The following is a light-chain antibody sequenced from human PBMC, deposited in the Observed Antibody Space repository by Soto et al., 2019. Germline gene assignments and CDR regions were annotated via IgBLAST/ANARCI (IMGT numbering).Light chain of an antibody. CDR2: AAS. J-gene: IGKJ1*01. CDR3: QHHNKWLPV. CDR1: QSVSSN. V-gene: IGKV3-15*01. Sequence: EIVMTQSPATLSVSPGERATLSCRASQSVSSNLAWYQQRPGQAPRLLMYAASTRATGIPARFSGSGSGTEFTLTISSLQSEDFAVYYCQHHNKWLPVFGQGTKVEVK.